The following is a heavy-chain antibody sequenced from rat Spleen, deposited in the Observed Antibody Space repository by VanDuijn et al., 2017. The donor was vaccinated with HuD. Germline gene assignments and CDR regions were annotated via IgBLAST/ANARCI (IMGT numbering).Heavy chain of an antibody. CDR2: ISYDGSST. CDR1: GFTFSDYY. Sequence: EVQLAESGGVLVQPGRSLKISCAASGFTFSDYYMAWVRQAPTKGLEWVATISYDGSSTYYRDSVKGRFTISRDNAKSTLYLQMDSLRSEDTATYYCARRGPDWYFDFWGPGTMVTVSS. V-gene: IGHV5-29*01. CDR3: ARRGPDWYFDF. J-gene: IGHJ1*01.